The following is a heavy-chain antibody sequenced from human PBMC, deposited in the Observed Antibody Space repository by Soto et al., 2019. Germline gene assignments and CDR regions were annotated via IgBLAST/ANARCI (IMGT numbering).Heavy chain of an antibody. CDR2: ISWNSGSM. CDR3: AKDITMVRGVIDGGFDY. CDR1: GFTFDDYA. Sequence: EVQLVESGGGLVQPGRSLRLSCAASGFTFDDYAMHWVRQAPGKGLEWVSGISWNSGSMGYADSVKGRFTISRDNAKNSLYLQMNSLRAEDTALYYCAKDITMVRGVIDGGFDYWGQGTLVTVSS. J-gene: IGHJ4*02. D-gene: IGHD3-10*01. V-gene: IGHV3-9*01.